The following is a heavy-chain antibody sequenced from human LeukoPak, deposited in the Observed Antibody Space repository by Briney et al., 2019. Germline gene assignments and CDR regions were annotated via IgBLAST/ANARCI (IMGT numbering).Heavy chain of an antibody. D-gene: IGHD2-21*02. J-gene: IGHJ4*02. CDR1: GGSFSGYY. Sequence: PSETLSLTCAVYGGSFSGYYWSWIRQPPGKGLEWIGEINHSGSTNYNPSLKSRVTISVDTSKNQFSLKLSSVTAADTAVYYCARVLMPWAYCGGDCYPQYYFDYWGQGTLVTVSS. CDR3: ARVLMPWAYCGGDCYPQYYFDY. V-gene: IGHV4-34*01. CDR2: INHSGST.